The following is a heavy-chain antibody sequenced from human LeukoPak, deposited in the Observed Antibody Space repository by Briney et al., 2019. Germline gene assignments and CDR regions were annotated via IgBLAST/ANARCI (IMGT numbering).Heavy chain of an antibody. Sequence: ASVKVSCKASGYTFSRYGITWVRQAPGQGLEWMGWITAYDGNTNSAQNFQARVTMTTDTSTNTAYMELRSLRSDDTAVYYCARQSFIAGDNWNYVLNGDDALDIWGQGTMGTVSS. CDR2: ITAYDGNT. CDR3: ARQSFIAGDNWNYVLNGDDALDI. J-gene: IGHJ3*02. D-gene: IGHD1-7*01. V-gene: IGHV1-18*01. CDR1: GYTFSRYG.